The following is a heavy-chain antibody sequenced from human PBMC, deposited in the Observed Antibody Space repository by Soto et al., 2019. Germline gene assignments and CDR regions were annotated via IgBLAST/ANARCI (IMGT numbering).Heavy chain of an antibody. CDR1: GGTFSSYA. D-gene: IGHD3-16*02. Sequence: GASVKVSCKASGGTFSSYAISWVRQAPGQGLEWMGGIIPIFGTANYAQKFQGRVTITADESTSTAYMELSSLRSEDTAVYYCARAEYDYVWGSYRPEQLDYWGQGTLVTVSS. CDR2: IIPIFGTA. CDR3: ARAEYDYVWGSYRPEQLDY. V-gene: IGHV1-69*13. J-gene: IGHJ4*02.